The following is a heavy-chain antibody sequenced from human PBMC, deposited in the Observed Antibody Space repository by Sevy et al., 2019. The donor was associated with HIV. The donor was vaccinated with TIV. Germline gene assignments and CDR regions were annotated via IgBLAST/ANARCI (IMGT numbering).Heavy chain of an antibody. V-gene: IGHV3-7*03. CDR3: ARAVGKDGAY. CDR1: GFTFSDSW. Sequence: GGSLRLSCTASGFTFSDSWMHWVRQAPGKGLEWLANINQDGSVIYYADSVKGRFTISRDNSRNSVVLKMSSLRAGDTANYYCARAVGKDGAYWGQGTLVTVSS. D-gene: IGHD2-8*01. J-gene: IGHJ4*02. CDR2: INQDGSVI.